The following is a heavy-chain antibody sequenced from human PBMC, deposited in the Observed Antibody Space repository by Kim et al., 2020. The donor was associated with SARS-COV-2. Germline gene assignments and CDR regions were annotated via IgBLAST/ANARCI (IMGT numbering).Heavy chain of an antibody. CDR3: ARASFFYDILTGYYTLGDYYGMDV. V-gene: IGHV3-64*01. CDR1: GFTFSSYA. D-gene: IGHD3-9*01. CDR2: ISSNGGST. J-gene: IGHJ6*02. Sequence: GGSLRLSCAASGFTFSSYAMHWVRQAPGKGLEYVSAISSNGGSTYYANSVKGRFTISRDNSKNTLYLQMGSLRAEDMAVYYCARASFFYDILTGYYTLGDYYGMDVWGQGTTVTVSS.